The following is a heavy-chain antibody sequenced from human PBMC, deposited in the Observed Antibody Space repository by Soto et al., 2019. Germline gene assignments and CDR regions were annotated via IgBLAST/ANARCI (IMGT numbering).Heavy chain of an antibody. D-gene: IGHD3-16*02. Sequence: GGSLRLSCAASGFTFSSYSMNWVRQAPGKGLEWVSSISSSSSYIYYADSVKGRFTISRDNAKNSLYLQMNSLRAEDTAVYYCARDGDYVWGSYRRSDAFDIWGPGTMVTVSS. CDR2: ISSSSSYI. CDR3: ARDGDYVWGSYRRSDAFDI. J-gene: IGHJ3*02. CDR1: GFTFSSYS. V-gene: IGHV3-21*01.